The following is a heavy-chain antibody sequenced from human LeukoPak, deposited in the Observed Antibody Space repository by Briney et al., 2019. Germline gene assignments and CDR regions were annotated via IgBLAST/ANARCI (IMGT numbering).Heavy chain of an antibody. J-gene: IGHJ4*02. CDR3: AREVAGTPWIDY. CDR1: GGSISSSSYY. V-gene: IGHV4-39*02. D-gene: IGHD6-19*01. Sequence: PSETLSLTCTVSGGSISSSSYYWGWIRQPPGKGLEWIGSIYYSGSTYYNPSLKSRVTISVDTSKNQFSLKLNSVTATDTAVYYCAREVAGTPWIDYWGQGTLVTVSS. CDR2: IYYSGST.